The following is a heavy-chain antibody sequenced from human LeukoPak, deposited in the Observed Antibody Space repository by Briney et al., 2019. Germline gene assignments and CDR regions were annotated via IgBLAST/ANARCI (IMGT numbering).Heavy chain of an antibody. CDR1: GGSISSYY. CDR2: IYTSGST. V-gene: IGHV4-4*07. Sequence: SEPLSLTCTVSGGSISSYYWSWIRQPAGKGLEWVGRIYTSGSTKYNPSPKSRVPMPVDTSRNQFSLKLSSVAAADRAVYYCARGGGVLRLLEWGNFDYWGEGTLVTVSS. J-gene: IGHJ4*02. D-gene: IGHD3-3*01. CDR3: ARGGGVLRLLEWGNFDY.